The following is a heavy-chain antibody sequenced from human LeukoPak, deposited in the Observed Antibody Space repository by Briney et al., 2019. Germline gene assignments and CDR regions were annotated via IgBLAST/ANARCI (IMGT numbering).Heavy chain of an antibody. CDR3: ARGLAAAYDYNWLDP. CDR1: GGSVNNYY. D-gene: IGHD5-12*01. J-gene: IGHJ5*02. Sequence: PSETLSLTCTVSGGSVNNYYWSWVRQPAGKGLEWIGRIYASGTTRYNPSLQGRVTMSVDMSKNQFSLKLTSVTAADTAVYFCARGLAAAYDYNWLDPWGQGILVTVSS. V-gene: IGHV4-4*07. CDR2: IYASGTT.